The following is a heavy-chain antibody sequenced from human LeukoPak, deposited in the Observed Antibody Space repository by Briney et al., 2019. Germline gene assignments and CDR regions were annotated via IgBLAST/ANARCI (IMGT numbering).Heavy chain of an antibody. D-gene: IGHD3-22*01. CDR1: GGSIRSYY. CDR2: IYYSGST. J-gene: IGHJ4*02. V-gene: IGHV4-59*01. CDR3: ARAGGGYDSSGYFDY. Sequence: SETLSLTCTVSGGSIRSYYWSWIRQPPGKGLEWIGYIYYSGSTNYNPSLKSRVTISVDTSKNQSSLKLSSVTAADTAVYYCARAGGGYDSSGYFDYWGQGTLVTVSS.